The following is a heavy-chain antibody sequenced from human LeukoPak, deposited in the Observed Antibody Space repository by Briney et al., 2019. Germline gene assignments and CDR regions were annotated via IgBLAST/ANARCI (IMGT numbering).Heavy chain of an antibody. J-gene: IGHJ3*01. CDR1: GLSVSSND. Sequence: GGSLRLSCAASGLSVSSNDMSWVRQAPGKGLEWVSFIYSGDGTYYADSVRGRFTISRDNSKNTLYLQMNSLRAEDTAMYYCTKSGPPDPYWGQGTMVTLSS. CDR3: TKSGPPDPY. CDR2: IYSGDGT. D-gene: IGHD1-14*01. V-gene: IGHV3-53*01.